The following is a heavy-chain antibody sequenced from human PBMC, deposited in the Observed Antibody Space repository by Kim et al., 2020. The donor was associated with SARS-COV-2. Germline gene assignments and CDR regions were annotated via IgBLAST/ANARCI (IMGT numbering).Heavy chain of an antibody. D-gene: IGHD3-10*01. V-gene: IGHV4-34*01. CDR2: INHSGST. CDR1: GGSFSGYY. J-gene: IGHJ5*02. CDR3: ARGGVLLWFGAPRGFDP. Sequence: SETLSLTCAVYGGSFSGYYWSWIRQPPGKGLEWIGEINHSGSTNYNPSLKSRVTISVDTSKNQFSLKLSSVTAADTAVYYCARGGVLLWFGAPRGFDPWGQGTLVTVSS.